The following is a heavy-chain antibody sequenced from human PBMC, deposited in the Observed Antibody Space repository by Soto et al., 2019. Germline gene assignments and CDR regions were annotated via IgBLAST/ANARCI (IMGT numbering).Heavy chain of an antibody. Sequence: SETLSLTCTVSGGSISSSYWSWIRQPPGKGLEWIGYIYYSGSTYYNPSLESRVTISLDSSKNHFSLKLSSVTAADTAVYFCARSYGSGNYYGVPSNWFDPWGQGILVTVSS. V-gene: IGHV4-59*12. CDR1: GGSISSSY. J-gene: IGHJ5*02. CDR2: IYYSGST. D-gene: IGHD3-10*01. CDR3: ARSYGSGNYYGVPSNWFDP.